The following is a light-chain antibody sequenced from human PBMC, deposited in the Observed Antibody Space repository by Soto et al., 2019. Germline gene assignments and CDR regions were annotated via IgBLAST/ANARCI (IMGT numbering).Light chain of an antibody. CDR2: GND. CDR1: SSNIGAGYD. Sequence: QSVLTQPPSVSGAPGQRVTITCTGGSSNIGAGYDVHWYQQLPGKAPKLLIYGNDNRPSGVPERFSGSKSGTSASLAITGLRADDEADYYCQSYGSSPSANFVFGTGTKLTVL. CDR3: QSYGSSPSANFV. J-gene: IGLJ1*01. V-gene: IGLV1-40*01.